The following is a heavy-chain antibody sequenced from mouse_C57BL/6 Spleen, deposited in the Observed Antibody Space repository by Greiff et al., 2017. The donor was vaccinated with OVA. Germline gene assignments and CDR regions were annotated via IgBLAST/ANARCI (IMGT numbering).Heavy chain of an antibody. CDR3: ARPIYYDYAYAMDY. CDR1: GFTFSDYG. Sequence: DVHLVESGGGLVKPGGSLKLSCAASGFTFSDYGMHWVRQAPEKGLEWVAYISSGSSTIYYADTVKGRFTISRDHAKNTLFLQMTSLRSEDTAMYYCARPIYYDYAYAMDYWGQGTSVTVSS. V-gene: IGHV5-17*01. CDR2: ISSGSSTI. J-gene: IGHJ4*01. D-gene: IGHD2-4*01.